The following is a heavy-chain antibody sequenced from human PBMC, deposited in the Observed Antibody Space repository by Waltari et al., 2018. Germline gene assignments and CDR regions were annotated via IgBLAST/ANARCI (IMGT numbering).Heavy chain of an antibody. CDR1: GGSFSGYY. V-gene: IGHV4-34*01. CDR2: INNSGST. CDR3: ARGRGAAGNDFDY. D-gene: IGHD6-19*01. Sequence: QVQLQQWGAGLLKPSETLSLPCAVHGGSFSGYYWSWIRQPPGKGLEWIGEINNSGSTNYNPSLKSRVTISVDTSKNQFSLKLSSVTAADTAVYYCARGRGAAGNDFDYWGQGTLVTVSS. J-gene: IGHJ4*02.